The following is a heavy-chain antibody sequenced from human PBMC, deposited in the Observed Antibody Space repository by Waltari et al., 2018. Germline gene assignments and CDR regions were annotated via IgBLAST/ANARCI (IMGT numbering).Heavy chain of an antibody. CDR2: ISGSGCST. CDR1: GLTFSSSA. D-gene: IGHD3-10*01. J-gene: IGHJ4*02. CDR3: AKDRGGDY. V-gene: IGHV3-23*04. Sequence: EVQLVESGGGLVQPGGSLRLSCAASGLTFSSSAMSWVPQAPREGLELVSAISGSGCSTYYADSVKGRFTISRDNSKNTLYLQMNSLRAEDTAVYYCAKDRGGDYWGQGTLVTVSS.